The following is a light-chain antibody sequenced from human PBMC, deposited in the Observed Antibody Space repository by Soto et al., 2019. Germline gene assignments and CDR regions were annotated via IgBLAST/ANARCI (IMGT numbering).Light chain of an antibody. Sequence: QSALTHPASVSGSPGQSITISCTGTSNDVGGYNLVSWFQQHPGKAPKLMISEVNKRPSGVSNRFSGSKSANTASLTISGLQAEDEADYYCCSHVGGSSPQWVFGGGTKVTVL. CDR3: CSHVGGSSPQWV. J-gene: IGLJ3*02. V-gene: IGLV2-23*02. CDR1: SNDVGGYNL. CDR2: EVN.